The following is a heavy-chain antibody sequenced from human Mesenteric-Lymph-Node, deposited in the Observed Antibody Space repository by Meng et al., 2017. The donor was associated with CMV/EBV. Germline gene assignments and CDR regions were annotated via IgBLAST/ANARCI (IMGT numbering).Heavy chain of an antibody. Sequence: GESLKISCAASGFTFSSYAMSWVRQAPGKGLEWVANIKQDGSEKYYVDSVKGRFTISRDNAKNSLYLQMNSLRAEDTAVYYCASPYYDSYGMDVWGQGTTVTVSS. CDR3: ASPYYDSYGMDV. CDR2: IKQDGSEK. V-gene: IGHV3-7*01. CDR1: GFTFSSYA. J-gene: IGHJ6*02. D-gene: IGHD3-22*01.